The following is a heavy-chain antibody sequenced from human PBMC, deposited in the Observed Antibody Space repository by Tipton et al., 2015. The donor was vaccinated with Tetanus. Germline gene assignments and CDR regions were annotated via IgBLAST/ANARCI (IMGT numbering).Heavy chain of an antibody. CDR1: GGSISSTSYY. D-gene: IGHD3-16*01. V-gene: IGHV4-39*02. Sequence: LRLSCTVSGGSISSTSYYWAWIRQPPGKGLEWIGTMYNSGATYYNLSLKGRVTISGDTSKNLFSLTSVTASDTAVYYCARDHGITWGGMGYYYGMDVWGQGTTVTVSS. J-gene: IGHJ6*02. CDR2: MYNSGAT. CDR3: ARDHGITWGGMGYYYGMDV.